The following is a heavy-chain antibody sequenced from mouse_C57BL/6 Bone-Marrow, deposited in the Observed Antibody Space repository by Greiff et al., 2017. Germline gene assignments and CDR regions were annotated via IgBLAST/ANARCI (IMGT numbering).Heavy chain of an antibody. D-gene: IGHD1-1*01. CDR3: ARLDYYGSSYDWYFDV. CDR1: GFTFTDYY. Sequence: EVQGVESGGGLVQPGGSLSLSCAASGFTFTDYYMSWVRQPPGKALEWLGFIRNKANGYTTEYSASVKGRFTISRDYSQSILYLQMDALRAEDSSTYYCARLDYYGSSYDWYFDVWGTGTTVTVSS. CDR2: IRNKANGYTT. J-gene: IGHJ1*03. V-gene: IGHV7-3*01.